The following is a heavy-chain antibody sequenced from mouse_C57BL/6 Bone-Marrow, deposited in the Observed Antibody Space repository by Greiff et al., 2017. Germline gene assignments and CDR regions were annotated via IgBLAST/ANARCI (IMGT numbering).Heavy chain of an antibody. J-gene: IGHJ4*01. Sequence: EVQGVESGGGLVQPGGSIKLSCVASGFTFSNYWMNWVRQSPEKGLEWVAQIRLKSDNYATHYAESVKGRFTISRDDSKSSVYLQMNNLRAEDTGIYYCTAYYYGSSLYAMDYWGQGTSVTVSS. V-gene: IGHV6-3*01. D-gene: IGHD1-1*01. CDR2: IRLKSDNYAT. CDR3: TAYYYGSSLYAMDY. CDR1: GFTFSNYW.